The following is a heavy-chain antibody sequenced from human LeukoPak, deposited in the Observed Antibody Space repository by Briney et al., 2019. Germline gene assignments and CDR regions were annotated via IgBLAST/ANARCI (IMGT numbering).Heavy chain of an antibody. V-gene: IGHV4-39*07. D-gene: IGHD2-2*01. CDR1: GGSISSSTYY. CDR3: AREGHCSSTSCYGTNFSLDY. Sequence: SETLSLTCTVSGGSISSSTYYWGWIRQPPGKGLERIGTIYYRGSTYYNPSLKSRVTISVDTSKNQFSLKLTSVTAADTAVYYCAREGHCSSTSCYGTNFSLDYWGQGTLVTVSS. CDR2: IYYRGST. J-gene: IGHJ4*02.